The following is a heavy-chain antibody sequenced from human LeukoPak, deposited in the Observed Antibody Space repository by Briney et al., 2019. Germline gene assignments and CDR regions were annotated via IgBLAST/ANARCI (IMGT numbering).Heavy chain of an antibody. V-gene: IGHV3-30*02. CDR1: GFTFSSYG. J-gene: IGHJ4*02. CDR2: IRFDGSYE. D-gene: IGHD3-22*01. CDR3: ARDRHKCNYDGSGYPPY. Sequence: GGSLRLSCAASGFTFSSYGMHWVRQAPGKGLEWVTFIRFDGSYEDYADSVKVRFTISRDNSKNTLYLQMNSLRAHDTAVYYCARDRHKCNYDGSGYPPYWGQGTLVTVSS.